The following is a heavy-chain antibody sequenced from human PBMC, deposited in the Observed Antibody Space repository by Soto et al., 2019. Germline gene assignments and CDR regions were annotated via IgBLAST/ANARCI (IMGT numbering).Heavy chain of an antibody. CDR1: GFTFDDYA. CDR2: ISWNSGST. D-gene: IGHD6-19*01. V-gene: IGHV3-9*01. J-gene: IGHJ6*02. CDR3: VKDPEQWLVEGYYYGMDV. Sequence: GGSLRLSCAASGFTFDDYAMHWVRQAPGKGLEWVSGISWNSGSTYYADSVKGRFTISRDNSKNTLYLQMSSLRAEDTAVYYCVKDPEQWLVEGYYYGMDVWGQGTTVTVSS.